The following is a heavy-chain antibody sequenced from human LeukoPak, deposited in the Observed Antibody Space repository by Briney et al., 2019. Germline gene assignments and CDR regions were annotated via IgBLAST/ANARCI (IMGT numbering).Heavy chain of an antibody. D-gene: IGHD6-6*01. CDR2: ISSGSTYM. J-gene: IGHJ3*02. V-gene: IGHV3-21*06. Sequence: GGALRLSCAASGVTFSSYSMNWVRQAPGEGLEWVSSISSGSTYMYYADSVKGRFTISRDNAQNLVYLQMNSLRAEDTAVYYCGRIGGRSKAAKGDAFDIWGQGTMVTVSS. CDR1: GVTFSSYS. CDR3: GRIGGRSKAAKGDAFDI.